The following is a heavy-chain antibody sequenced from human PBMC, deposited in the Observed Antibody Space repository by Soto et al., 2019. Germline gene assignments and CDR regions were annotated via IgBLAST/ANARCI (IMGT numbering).Heavy chain of an antibody. J-gene: IGHJ5*02. D-gene: IGHD6-13*01. Sequence: QVQLQESGPGLMKPSQTLSLTCTVSGDSINSADYYWSWIRQPPGKGLEWIGHIYYSGSTYYTPSLKSRVTISIDTSKNQFSLKMTSVTAADTAVYYCARDRGSSWMYKWFDPWGQETQVTVSS. CDR3: ARDRGSSWMYKWFDP. CDR1: GDSINSADYY. CDR2: IYYSGST. V-gene: IGHV4-30-4*01.